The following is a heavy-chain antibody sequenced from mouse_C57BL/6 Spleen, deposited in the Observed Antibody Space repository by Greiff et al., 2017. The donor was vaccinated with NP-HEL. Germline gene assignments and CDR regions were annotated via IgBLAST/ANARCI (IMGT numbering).Heavy chain of an antibody. CDR3: ARRGRDGYYGFAY. D-gene: IGHD2-3*01. CDR2: IWSGGST. V-gene: IGHV2-2*01. J-gene: IGHJ3*01. CDR1: GFSLTSYG. Sequence: VKLQESGPGLVQPSQSLSITCTVSGFSLTSYGVHWVRQSPGKGLEWLGVIWSGGSTDYNAAFISRLSISKDNSKSQVFFKMNSLQADDTAIYYCARRGRDGYYGFAYWGQGTLVTVSA.